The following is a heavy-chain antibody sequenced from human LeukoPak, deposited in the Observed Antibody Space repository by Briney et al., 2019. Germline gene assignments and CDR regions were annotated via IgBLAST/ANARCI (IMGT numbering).Heavy chain of an antibody. D-gene: IGHD2-2*01. CDR2: ISGSGGST. V-gene: IGHV3-23*01. Sequence: GGSLRLSCAAPGFTFSTYGMIWVRQAPGKGPEWVSAISGSGGSTYYADSVKGRFTISRDNSKNTLYLQMNSLRAEDTAVYYCAKDRKIVVVPAAYNWFDPWGQGTLVTVSS. CDR1: GFTFSTYG. CDR3: AKDRKIVVVPAAYNWFDP. J-gene: IGHJ5*02.